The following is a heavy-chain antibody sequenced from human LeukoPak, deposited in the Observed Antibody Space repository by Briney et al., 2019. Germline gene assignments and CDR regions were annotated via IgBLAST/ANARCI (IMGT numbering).Heavy chain of an antibody. V-gene: IGHV2-5*02. CDR3: AHTPGLDYFDY. CDR1: GFSLSTSGVG. J-gene: IGHJ4*02. D-gene: IGHD6-19*01. CDR2: IYWDDDK. Sequence: SGPTLVKPTQTLTLTCTFSGFSLSTSGVGVGWVRQSPGKALEWLAVIYWDDDKRYSPSLKTRLTITKDTSKNQVVLTMTNMDPVDTPTYYCAHTPGLDYFDYWGQGTLVTVSS.